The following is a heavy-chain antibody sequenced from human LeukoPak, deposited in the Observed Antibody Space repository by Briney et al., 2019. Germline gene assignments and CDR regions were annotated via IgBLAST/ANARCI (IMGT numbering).Heavy chain of an antibody. CDR3: ARDLDDSSGYYPS. J-gene: IGHJ5*02. V-gene: IGHV1-69*04. D-gene: IGHD3-22*01. CDR2: IIPILGIA. CDR1: GGTFSSYA. Sequence: GSSVKVSCKASGGTFSSYAISWVRQAPGQGLEWMGRIIPILGIANYAQKFQGRVTITADKSTSTAYMELSSLRSEDTAVYYCARDLDDSSGYYPSWGQGTLVTVSS.